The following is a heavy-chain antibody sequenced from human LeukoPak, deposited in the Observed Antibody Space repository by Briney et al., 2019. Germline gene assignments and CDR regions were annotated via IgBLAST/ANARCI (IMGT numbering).Heavy chain of an antibody. V-gene: IGHV1-8*03. CDR3: ARGIQYYYDSSGYYAGSLWFDP. Sequence: ASVKVSCKASGGTLSSYAINWVRQATGQGLEWMGWMNPNSGNTGYAQKFQGRVTITRNTSISTAYMELSSLRSEDTAVYYCARGIQYYYDSSGYYAGSLWFDPWGQGTLVTVSS. CDR1: GGTLSSYA. J-gene: IGHJ5*02. D-gene: IGHD3-22*01. CDR2: MNPNSGNT.